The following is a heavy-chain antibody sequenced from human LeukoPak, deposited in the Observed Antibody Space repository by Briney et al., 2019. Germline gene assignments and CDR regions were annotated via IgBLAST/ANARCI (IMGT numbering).Heavy chain of an antibody. CDR2: ISAYNGNT. V-gene: IGHV1-18*01. J-gene: IGHJ5*02. D-gene: IGHD1-26*01. Sequence: ASVKVSCKASGYTFTSYGISWVRPAPGQGLEWMGWISAYNGNTNYAQKLQGRVTMTTDTSTSTAYMELRSLRSDDTAVYYCARASGSYSNNWFDPWGQGTLVTVSS. CDR3: ARASGSYSNNWFDP. CDR1: GYTFTSYG.